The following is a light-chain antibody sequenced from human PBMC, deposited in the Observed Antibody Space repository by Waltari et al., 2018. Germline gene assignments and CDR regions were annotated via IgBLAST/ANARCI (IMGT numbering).Light chain of an antibody. CDR1: ETILTW. CDR3: QQYSTFPLT. CDR2: KAS. V-gene: IGKV1-5*03. Sequence: DIQMTQSPATLSASVGDRVTITCRASETILTWVAWYQHKPGKAPKFLIYKASSLQSGVPSRFSGSGSGTEFTRTISSLQPEDFATYYCQQYSTFPLTFGGGTRVE. J-gene: IGKJ4*01.